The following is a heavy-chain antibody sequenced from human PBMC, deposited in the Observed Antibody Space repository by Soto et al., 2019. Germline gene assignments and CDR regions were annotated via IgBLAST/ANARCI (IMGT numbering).Heavy chain of an antibody. D-gene: IGHD5-12*01. CDR3: AKDQLKRWLQCLDY. V-gene: IGHV3-23*01. CDR1: GFTFSSYA. J-gene: IGHJ4*02. Sequence: PGGSLSLSCAASGFTFSSYAMSWVRQAPGKGLEWVSAISGSGGSTYYADSVKGRLTISRDNAKNTLYLQMNSLRAEDTAVYYCAKDQLKRWLQCLDYWGQGTLVTVSS. CDR2: ISGSGGST.